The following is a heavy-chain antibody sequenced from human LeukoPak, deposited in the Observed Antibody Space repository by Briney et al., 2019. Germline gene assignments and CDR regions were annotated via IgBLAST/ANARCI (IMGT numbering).Heavy chain of an antibody. CDR3: ARHESCSNGVCYQINS. CDR2: IYPGDSDT. D-gene: IGHD2-8*01. V-gene: IGHV5-51*01. Sequence: GESLKISCKGSGYSFASYWIGWVRQMPGKGLEWMGIIYPGDSDTRYSPSFQGQVAISADKSISTAYLQWSSLKASDTAMYYCARHESCSNGVCYQINSWGQGTLVTVSS. CDR1: GYSFASYW. J-gene: IGHJ4*02.